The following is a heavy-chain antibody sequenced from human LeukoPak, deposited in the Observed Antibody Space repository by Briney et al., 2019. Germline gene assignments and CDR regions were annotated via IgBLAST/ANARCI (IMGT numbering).Heavy chain of an antibody. CDR2: FDPEDGET. CDR1: GYTLTELS. Sequence: ASVKVSCKVSGYTLTELSMHWVRQAPGKGLEWMGGFDPEDGETIYAQKFQGRVTITADKSTSTAYMELSSLRSEDTAVYYCARVSWFGELKYYFDYWGQGTLVTVSS. V-gene: IGHV1-24*01. CDR3: ARVSWFGELKYYFDY. D-gene: IGHD3-10*01. J-gene: IGHJ4*02.